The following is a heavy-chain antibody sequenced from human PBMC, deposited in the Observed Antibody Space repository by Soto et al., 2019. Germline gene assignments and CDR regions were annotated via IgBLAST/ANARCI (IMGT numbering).Heavy chain of an antibody. J-gene: IGHJ6*02. D-gene: IGHD2-15*01. CDR3: ARGYCSGGSCYSVFVYYYYGMDV. CDR2: INPNSGGT. Sequence: GASVKVSCKASGYTFTGYYMHWLRQAPGQGLEWMGWINPNSGGTNYAQKFQGRVTMTRDTSISTAYMELSRLRSDDTAVYYCARGYCSGGSCYSVFVYYYYGMDVWGQGTTVTVSS. CDR1: GYTFTGYY. V-gene: IGHV1-2*02.